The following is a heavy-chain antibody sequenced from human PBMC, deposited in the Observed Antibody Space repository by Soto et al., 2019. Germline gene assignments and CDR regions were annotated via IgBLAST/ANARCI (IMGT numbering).Heavy chain of an antibody. CDR1: GGSISSSNW. J-gene: IGHJ4*02. D-gene: IGHD2-8*01. CDR3: ARDLSPPCTNGVCYSLPYNTNAPVPNDY. Sequence: PSETLSLTCAVSGGSISSSNWWSWVRQPPGKGLEWIGEIYHSGSTNYNPSLKSRVTISVDKSKNQFSRKLSSVTAADTAVYYCARDLSPPCTNGVCYSLPYNTNAPVPNDYWGQGTLVTVSS. CDR2: IYHSGST. V-gene: IGHV4-4*02.